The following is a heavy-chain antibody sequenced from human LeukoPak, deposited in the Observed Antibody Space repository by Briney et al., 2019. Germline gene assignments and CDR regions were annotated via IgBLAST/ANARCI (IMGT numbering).Heavy chain of an antibody. V-gene: IGHV4-59*08. CDR2: IYNSGST. CDR3: ARHGGQYDFDY. CDR1: GGSISTYY. Sequence: SETLSLTCTVSGGSISTYYWSWIRQPPGKGLEWIGYIYNSGSTNYNPSLKSRVTISVDTSKNQFSLNLNSVTAADAAIYYCARHGGQYDFDYWGQGTLVTVSS. D-gene: IGHD3-16*01. J-gene: IGHJ4*02.